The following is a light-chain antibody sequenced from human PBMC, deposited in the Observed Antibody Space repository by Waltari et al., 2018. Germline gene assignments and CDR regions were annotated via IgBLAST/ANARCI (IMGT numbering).Light chain of an antibody. CDR1: SSDVGGFNY. J-gene: IGLJ1*01. CDR3: RHYAGSHGYV. CDR2: DVP. V-gene: IGLV2-8*01. Sequence: QSALTQPPSASGSPGQSVTISCTGTSSDVGGFNYVSWYQQHPGKAPKLLITDVPKRPSGVPSRFSASKTDSTASLTVSGRQAEDEEDYYCRHYAGSHGYVFGSGTRVTVL.